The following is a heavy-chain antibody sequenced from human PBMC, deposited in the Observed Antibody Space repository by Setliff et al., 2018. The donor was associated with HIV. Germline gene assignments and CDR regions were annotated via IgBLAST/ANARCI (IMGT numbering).Heavy chain of an antibody. D-gene: IGHD3-22*01. J-gene: IGHJ3*02. Sequence: SETLSLTCAVSGDSVSGYYWSWIRQPAGRGLEWIGRVHNSASSNYNPSLKSRVTMSVDTAKNQLSLKLTAVSAADTAVYYCARDRIEVLADSPHDVFDIWGRGIMVTVSS. CDR2: VHNSASS. CDR3: ARDRIEVLADSPHDVFDI. V-gene: IGHV4-4*07. CDR1: GDSVSGYY.